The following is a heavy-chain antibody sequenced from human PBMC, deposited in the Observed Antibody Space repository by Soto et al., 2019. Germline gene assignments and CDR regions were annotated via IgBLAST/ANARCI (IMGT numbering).Heavy chain of an antibody. Sequence: QITLKESGPPLVKPTQTLTLTCTFSGFSLSTSGVGVGWIRQPPGKALEWLALIYWDDDKRYSPSLKSRLTITKDTSKNQVVLTMTHMDPLDTATYYCAYSRCGGDCLQSYSSHYYYGLDVWGQGTTVTVSS. CDR3: AYSRCGGDCLQSYSSHYYYGLDV. D-gene: IGHD2-21*02. V-gene: IGHV2-5*02. CDR1: GFSLSTSGVG. J-gene: IGHJ6*02. CDR2: IYWDDDK.